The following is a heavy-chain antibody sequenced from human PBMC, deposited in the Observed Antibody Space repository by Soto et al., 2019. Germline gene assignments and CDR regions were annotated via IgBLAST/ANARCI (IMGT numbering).Heavy chain of an antibody. CDR2: IDSSSSFI. CDR1: GFTFSNHA. V-gene: IGHV3-21*01. J-gene: IGHJ4*02. Sequence: EVQLVESGGSLVKPGGSLGLSCAASGFTFSNHAMNWVRQAPGKGLEWVSSIDSSSSFIYYADSVKGRFTISRDNAKNSVYLQMSSLRAEDTAVYYCARDPLWFGEIGDFDYWGQGALVTVSS. CDR3: ARDPLWFGEIGDFDY. D-gene: IGHD3-10*01.